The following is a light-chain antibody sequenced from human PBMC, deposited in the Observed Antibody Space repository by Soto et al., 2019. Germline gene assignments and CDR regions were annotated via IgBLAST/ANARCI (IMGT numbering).Light chain of an antibody. CDR2: AAS. J-gene: IGKJ1*01. CDR3: QQRSNWWT. Sequence: DIQMTQSPSSLSASVGDRVTITCRASQSISSSLNWYQQKPGKAPKLLIYAASSLQSGVPSRFSGSGSGTDFTLTISSLEPEDFAVYYCQQRSNWWTFGQGTKVDIK. V-gene: IGKV1-39*01. CDR1: QSISSS.